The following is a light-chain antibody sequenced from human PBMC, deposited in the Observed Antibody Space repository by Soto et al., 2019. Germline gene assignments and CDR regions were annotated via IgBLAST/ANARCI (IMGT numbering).Light chain of an antibody. Sequence: DIQMTQSPSTLSASVGDRVTITCRASQNTRSWLDWYQQKPGKAPELLIYSASGLESGIPSRFSGSGSGTAVPLTVSSLQPDKFAPYYGQESNGNSGLTFGRGNKVVSK. V-gene: IGKV1-5*03. CDR3: QESNGNSGLT. CDR2: SAS. J-gene: IGKJ4*01. CDR1: QNTRSW.